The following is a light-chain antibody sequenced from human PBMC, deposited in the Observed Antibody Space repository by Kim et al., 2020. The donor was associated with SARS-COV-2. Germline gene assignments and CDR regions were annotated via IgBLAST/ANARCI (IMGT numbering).Light chain of an antibody. CDR1: QSISSH. CDR3: QQSYITPFT. V-gene: IGKV1-39*01. Sequence: ASVGDIVTITCRTTQSISSHLNWYQQKPGRAPKLLISAASTLQGGVPSRFSGSGSETEFTLTISSLQPEDFATYFCQQSYITPFTFGPGTKVDIK. CDR2: AAS. J-gene: IGKJ3*01.